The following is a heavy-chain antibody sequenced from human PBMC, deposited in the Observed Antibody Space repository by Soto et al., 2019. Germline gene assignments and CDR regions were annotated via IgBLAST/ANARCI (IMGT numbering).Heavy chain of an antibody. J-gene: IGHJ5*02. CDR1: GYTFTSYA. CDR2: INAGNGNT. CDR3: ARDHIRSSSSGNWFDP. V-gene: IGHV1-3*01. Sequence: GASVKVSCKASGYTFTSYAMHWLRQAPGQRLEWMGWINAGNGNTKYSQKFQGRVTITRDTSASTAYMELSSLRSEDTAVYYCARDHIRSSSSGNWFDPWGQGTLVTVSS. D-gene: IGHD6-6*01.